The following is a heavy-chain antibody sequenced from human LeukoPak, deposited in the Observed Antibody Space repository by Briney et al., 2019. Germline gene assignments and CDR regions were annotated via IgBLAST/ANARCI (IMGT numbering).Heavy chain of an antibody. CDR1: GGSISSYY. V-gene: IGHV4-59*12. J-gene: IGHJ4*02. Sequence: SETLSLTCTVSGGSISSYYWSWIRQPPGKGLEWIGYIYYSGSTNYNPSLKSRVTISVDTSKNQFSLKLSSVTAADTAVYYCARAHCSSTSCYTLFDYWGQGTLVTVSS. CDR3: ARAHCSSTSCYTLFDY. CDR2: IYYSGST. D-gene: IGHD2-2*02.